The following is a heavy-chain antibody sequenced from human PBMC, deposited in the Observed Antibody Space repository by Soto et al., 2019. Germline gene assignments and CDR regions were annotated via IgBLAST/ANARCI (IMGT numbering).Heavy chain of an antibody. Sequence: SETLSLTCAVYGGSFSGYYWSWIRQPPGKGLEWIGEINHSGSTNYNPSLKSRVTISVDTSKNQFSLKLSSVTAADTAVYYCARVRVGGYCSGGSCYSENPYYYGMDVWGQGTTVTV. V-gene: IGHV4-34*01. CDR1: GGSFSGYY. D-gene: IGHD2-15*01. CDR3: ARVRVGGYCSGGSCYSENPYYYGMDV. CDR2: INHSGST. J-gene: IGHJ6*02.